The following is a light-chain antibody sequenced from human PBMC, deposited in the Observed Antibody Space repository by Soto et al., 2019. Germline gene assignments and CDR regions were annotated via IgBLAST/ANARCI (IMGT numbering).Light chain of an antibody. CDR2: GNS. CDR3: QSYDSSPHFV. J-gene: IGLJ2*01. Sequence: QSVLTQPPSVSGAPGQRVTISCTGSSSNIGAGYDVHWYQQLPGTAPKLLIYGNSNRPSGVPDRFSGSKSGTSASLAITGLQAEDEADYYCQSYDSSPHFVFGGGTKLTVL. CDR1: SSNIGAGYD. V-gene: IGLV1-40*01.